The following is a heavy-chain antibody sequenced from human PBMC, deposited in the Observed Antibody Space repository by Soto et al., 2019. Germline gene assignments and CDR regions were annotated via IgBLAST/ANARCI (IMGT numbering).Heavy chain of an antibody. CDR1: GGTFSSYA. CDR2: IIPIFGTA. CDR3: ARVRCSGGSCYHSSYYFDY. J-gene: IGHJ4*02. D-gene: IGHD2-15*01. Sequence: SVKVSCKASGGTFSSYAISWVRQAPGQGLEWMGGIIPIFGTANYAQKFQGRVTITADKSTSTAYMELSSLRSEDTAVYYCARVRCSGGSCYHSSYYFDYWGQRTLVTVSS. V-gene: IGHV1-69*06.